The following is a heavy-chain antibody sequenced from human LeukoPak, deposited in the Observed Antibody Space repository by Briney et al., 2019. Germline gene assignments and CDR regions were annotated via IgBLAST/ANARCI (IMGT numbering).Heavy chain of an antibody. CDR3: ASFIVSGLPWLPGVDAFDI. CDR2: ISYDGSNK. CDR1: GFTFSSYA. Sequence: GGSLRLSCAASGFTFSSYAMHWVRQAPGKGLEWVAVISYDGSNKYYADSVKGRFTISRDNSKNTLYLQMSSLRAEDTAVYYCASFIVSGLPWLPGVDAFDIWGQGTMVTVSS. J-gene: IGHJ3*02. D-gene: IGHD6-19*01. V-gene: IGHV3-30-3*01.